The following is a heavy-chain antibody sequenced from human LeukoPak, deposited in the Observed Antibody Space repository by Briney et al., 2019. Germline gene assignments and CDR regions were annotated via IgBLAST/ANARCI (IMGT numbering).Heavy chain of an antibody. CDR2: INHSGST. V-gene: IGHV4-34*01. CDR1: GGSFSGYY. CDR3: ARGLDADNFDY. Sequence: SETLSLTCAVYGGSFSGYYWSWIRQPPGKGLEWIGEINHSGSTNYNPSLKSRVTISVDTSKNQFSLKLSSVTAADTAVYYCARGLDADNFDYWGQGTLVTVSS. J-gene: IGHJ4*02. D-gene: IGHD3/OR15-3a*01.